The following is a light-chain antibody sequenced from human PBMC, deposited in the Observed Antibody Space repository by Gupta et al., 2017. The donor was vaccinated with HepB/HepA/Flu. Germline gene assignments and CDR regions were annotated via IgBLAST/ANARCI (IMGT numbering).Light chain of an antibody. Sequence: DIVMTQSPLSLPVPPCESASISFRTSQSRLSGNGYYYLDWYQQKPGKPPQLLIYEASNRESGVPDRFSGSGSGTDFTLKISRVEAEDVGIYYCMQDVETPLTFGGGTKVEIK. CDR2: EAS. J-gene: IGKJ4*01. CDR3: MQDVETPLT. V-gene: IGKV2-28*01. CDR1: QSRLSGNGYYY.